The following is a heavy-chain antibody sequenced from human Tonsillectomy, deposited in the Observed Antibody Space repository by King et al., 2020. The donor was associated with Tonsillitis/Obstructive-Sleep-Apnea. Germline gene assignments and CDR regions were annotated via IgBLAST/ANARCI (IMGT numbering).Heavy chain of an antibody. J-gene: IGHJ4*02. V-gene: IGHV3-30*04. Sequence: QLVQSGGGVVQPGRSLRLSCAASGFIFSSYAMHWVRQAPGKGLEWVAVISYDGSNKYYADSVKGRFTISRDNSKNTLYLQMNSLRAEDTAVYYCARGGEKTYYLDYWGQGTLVTASS. D-gene: IGHD3-10*01. CDR1: GFIFSSYA. CDR2: ISYDGSNK. CDR3: ARGGEKTYYLDY.